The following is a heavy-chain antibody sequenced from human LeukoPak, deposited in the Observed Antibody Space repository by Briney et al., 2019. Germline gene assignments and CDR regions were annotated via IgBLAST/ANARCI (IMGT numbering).Heavy chain of an antibody. CDR1: GFTFSSYA. CDR2: ISGSGGST. CDR3: AKDGPPGYDFWSGYYGYYYYYMDV. Sequence: PGGSLRLSCAASGFTFSSYAMSWVRQAPGKGLEWVSAISGSGGSTYYADSVKGRFTISRDNSKNTLYLQMNSLRAGDTAVYYCAKDGPPGYDFWSGYYGYYYYYMDVWGKGTTVTVSS. J-gene: IGHJ6*03. D-gene: IGHD3-3*01. V-gene: IGHV3-23*01.